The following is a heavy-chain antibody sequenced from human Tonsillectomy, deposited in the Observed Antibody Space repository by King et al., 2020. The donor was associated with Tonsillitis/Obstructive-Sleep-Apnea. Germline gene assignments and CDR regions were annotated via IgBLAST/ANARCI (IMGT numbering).Heavy chain of an antibody. CDR1: GFSFSNYA. J-gene: IGHJ5*02. Sequence: VQLVESGGGVVQPGRSLRLSCAASGFSFSNYAMHWVRQAPGKGLEWVAAISYDGSDKYYADSVRGRFTISRDDSKNTLYVQMNNLRAEDTAVYYCARDRSGHCFDPWGQGTLVTVPA. D-gene: IGHD6-25*01. CDR3: ARDRSGHCFDP. V-gene: IGHV3-30*04. CDR2: ISYDGSDK.